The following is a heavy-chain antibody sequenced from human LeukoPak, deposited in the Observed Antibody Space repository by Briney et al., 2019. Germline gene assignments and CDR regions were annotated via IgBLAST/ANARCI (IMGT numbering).Heavy chain of an antibody. D-gene: IGHD3-10*01. Sequence: SETLSLTCAVYGGSFSGYYWSWIRRPPGKGLEWIGEINHSGSTNYNPSLKSRVTISVDTSKNQFSLKLSSVTAADTAVYYCARRGRDYYGSGGKYYYYYYMDVWGKGTTVTISS. CDR2: INHSGST. V-gene: IGHV4-34*01. J-gene: IGHJ6*03. CDR3: ARRGRDYYGSGGKYYYYYYMDV. CDR1: GGSFSGYY.